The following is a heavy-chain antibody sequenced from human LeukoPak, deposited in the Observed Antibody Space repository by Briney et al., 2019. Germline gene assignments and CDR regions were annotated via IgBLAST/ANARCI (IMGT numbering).Heavy chain of an antibody. CDR1: GFNFDRYT. CDR3: AKELDTMFFDY. Sequence: GGSLRLSCATSGFNFDRYTIHWVRQAPGKGLEWVSLAGWAGGTTYYSDSVRGRFTISRDSGKSSVYLQMNSLTTDDTAFYFCAKELDTMFFDYWGQGALVTVSS. J-gene: IGHJ4*02. CDR2: AGWAGGTT. D-gene: IGHD3-10*02. V-gene: IGHV3-43*01.